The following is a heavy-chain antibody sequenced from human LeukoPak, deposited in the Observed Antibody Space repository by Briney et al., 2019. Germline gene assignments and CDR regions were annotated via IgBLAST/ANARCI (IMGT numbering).Heavy chain of an antibody. D-gene: IGHD3-22*01. CDR1: GFTFSSYG. Sequence: GGSLRLSCAASGFTFSSYGMHWVRQAPGKGLEWVAFIRYDGSNKYYADSVKGRFTISRDNSKNTLYLQMNSLRAEDTAVYYCAKGTNPNYYDSSGYFDYWGQGTLVTVSS. J-gene: IGHJ4*02. V-gene: IGHV3-30*02. CDR3: AKGTNPNYYDSSGYFDY. CDR2: IRYDGSNK.